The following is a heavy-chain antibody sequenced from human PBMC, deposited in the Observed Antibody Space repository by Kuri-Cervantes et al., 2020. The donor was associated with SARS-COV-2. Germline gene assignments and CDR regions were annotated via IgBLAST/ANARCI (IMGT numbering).Heavy chain of an antibody. CDR2: IYPGDSDT. D-gene: IGHD6-19*01. Sequence: GESLKISCKGSGYSFTSYWIGWVRLMPGKGLEWMGIIYPGDSDTRYSPSFQGQVTISADKSISTAYLQWSSLKASDTAMYYCARRGRGAVAGTTKYWYFDLWGRGTLVTVSS. CDR1: GYSFTSYW. CDR3: ARRGRGAVAGTTKYWYFDL. V-gene: IGHV5-51*01. J-gene: IGHJ2*01.